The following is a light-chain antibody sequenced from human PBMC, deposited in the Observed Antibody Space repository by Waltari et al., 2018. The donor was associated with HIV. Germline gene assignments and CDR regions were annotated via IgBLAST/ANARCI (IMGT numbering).Light chain of an antibody. CDR1: ALPKQF. CDR2: KDT. J-gene: IGLJ3*02. V-gene: IGLV3-25*03. CDR3: QSGDSSGTYWV. Sequence: SYEVTQPPSVSVSPGQTATITCSGDALPKQFAYWYQQKPGQAPTLVLYKDTERPSGIPERFSGSSSGTIVTLTISGVQAEDEADYYCQSGDSSGTYWVFGGGTKLTV.